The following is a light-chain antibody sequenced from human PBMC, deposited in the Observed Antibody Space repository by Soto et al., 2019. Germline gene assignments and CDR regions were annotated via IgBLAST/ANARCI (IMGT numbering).Light chain of an antibody. CDR2: EVT. Sequence: QSVLTQPASVSGSPGQSITISCTGTSGDIGSYNRVSWYQQHPGKAPKLIIYEVTDRPSGVSNRFSGSKSGNTASLTISGLQAEDEAEYYCSSYTGGSTLFVFGAGTKVTVL. V-gene: IGLV2-14*01. CDR1: SGDIGSYNR. CDR3: SSYTGGSTLFV. J-gene: IGLJ1*01.